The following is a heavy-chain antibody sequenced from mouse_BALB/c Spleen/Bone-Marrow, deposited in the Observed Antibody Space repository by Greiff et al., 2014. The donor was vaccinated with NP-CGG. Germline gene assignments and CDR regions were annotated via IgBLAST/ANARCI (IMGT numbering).Heavy chain of an antibody. J-gene: IGHJ3*01. CDR3: ARAGYGSSYDWFAY. V-gene: IGHV1-67*01. D-gene: IGHD1-1*01. Sequence: VQVVESGPELVRPGVSVKISCKGSGYTFTDYAMHWVKQSHAKSLEWIGVISTYSGNTNYNQKFKGKATMTVDKSSSTAYMEPARLTSEDSAIYYCARAGYGSSYDWFAYWGQGTLVTVSA. CDR1: GYTFTDYA. CDR2: ISTYSGNT.